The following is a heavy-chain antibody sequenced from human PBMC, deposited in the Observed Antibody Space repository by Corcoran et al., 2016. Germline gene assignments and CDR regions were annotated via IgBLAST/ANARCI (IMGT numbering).Heavy chain of an antibody. V-gene: IGHV4-61*01. CDR1: GGSVSSGSYY. CDR2: IYYSGST. Sequence: QVQLQESGPGLVKPSETLSLTCTVSGGSVSSGSYYWSWIRQPPGKGLEWIGYIYYSGSTNYNPSLKSRVTISVDTSKNQFSLKLSSVTAEDTAVYYCAGEREMATIVAFDICGQGTMVTVSS. D-gene: IGHD5-12*01. J-gene: IGHJ3*02. CDR3: AGEREMATIVAFDI.